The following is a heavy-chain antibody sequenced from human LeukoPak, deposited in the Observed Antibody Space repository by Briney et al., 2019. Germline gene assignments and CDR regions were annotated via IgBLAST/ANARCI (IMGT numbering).Heavy chain of an antibody. D-gene: IGHD3-22*01. Sequence: GGSLRLSCAASGFTFSRYAMNWVRQAPGKGLEWVSVISGDTTDYAGSVKGRFTISRDNPKNILYLQMNSLRAEDTAVYYCARVPYYDSSGYLQDYWGQGTLVTVSS. CDR2: ISGDTT. J-gene: IGHJ4*02. CDR3: ARVPYYDSSGYLQDY. V-gene: IGHV3-23*01. CDR1: GFTFSRYA.